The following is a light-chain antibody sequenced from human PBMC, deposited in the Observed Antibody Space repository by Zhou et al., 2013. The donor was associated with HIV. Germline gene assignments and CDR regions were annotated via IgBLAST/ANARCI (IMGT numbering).Light chain of an antibody. Sequence: DVVMTQSPLSLSVSPGEPASISCRSSESLLYNGHNHLDWYLQKPGQSPQLLIYLASNRATGVPDRFSGSVSGTDFTLTISRVEAEDVGVYYCMQATHWWTFGQGTKVEI. CDR1: ESLLYNGHNH. J-gene: IGKJ1*01. CDR2: LAS. CDR3: MQATHWWT. V-gene: IGKV2-28*01.